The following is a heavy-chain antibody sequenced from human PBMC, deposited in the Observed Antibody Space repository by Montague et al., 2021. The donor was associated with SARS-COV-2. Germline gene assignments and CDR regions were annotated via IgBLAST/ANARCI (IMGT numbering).Heavy chain of an antibody. CDR3: AHRREDATVITEWFDH. D-gene: IGHD3-16*01. J-gene: IGHJ5*02. V-gene: IGHV2-5*02. Sequence: PALVKPTQTLTLTCAFSGFSLSTNGVGVGWIRQPPGKALEWLALIYWDGDKRYSPSLMSRLTISRCTSKNQVVLTMTNMNPVDTATYYCAHRREDATVITEWFDHWGQGTMVTVSS. CDR2: IYWDGDK. CDR1: GFSLSTNGVG.